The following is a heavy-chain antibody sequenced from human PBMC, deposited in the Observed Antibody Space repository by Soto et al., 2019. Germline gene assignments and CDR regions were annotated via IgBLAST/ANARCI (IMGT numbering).Heavy chain of an antibody. D-gene: IGHD3-10*01. Sequence: SVKVSCKASGGTFSSYAISWVRQAPGQGLEWMGGIIPIFGTANYAQKFQGGVTITADKSTSTAYMELSSLRSEDTAVYYCARALEGNYYGMDVWGQGTTVTVSS. J-gene: IGHJ6*02. CDR3: ARALEGNYYGMDV. CDR1: GGTFSSYA. V-gene: IGHV1-69*06. CDR2: IIPIFGTA.